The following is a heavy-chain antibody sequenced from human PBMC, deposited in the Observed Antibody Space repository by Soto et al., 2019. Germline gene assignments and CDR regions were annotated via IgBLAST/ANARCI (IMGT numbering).Heavy chain of an antibody. J-gene: IGHJ6*02. V-gene: IGHV3-23*01. CDR3: AKNRRSWTLDDMDV. CDR2: ISSSGNTP. CDR1: GFTFSNYA. D-gene: IGHD3-3*01. Sequence: GGSLRLSCAASGFTFSNYAMTWVRQAPGKGLEWVSVISSSGNTPYYADSVMGRFTISRDNSKNTLFLQMNSLRAEDTALYYCAKNRRSWTLDDMDVWGQGTTVTVSS.